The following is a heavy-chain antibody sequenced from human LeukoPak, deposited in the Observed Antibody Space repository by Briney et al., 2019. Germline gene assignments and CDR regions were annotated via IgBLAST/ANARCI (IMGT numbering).Heavy chain of an antibody. D-gene: IGHD5-24*01. V-gene: IGHV3-48*02. CDR2: VSNSGTTT. CDR3: ARADRDGNKRFLD. J-gene: IGHJ4*02. Sequence: GGSLRLSCAASGFTFSSYSVIWARQAPGKGLEWVSYVSNSGTTTYYADSVKGRFTISRDNGENLVSLQMNSLRDEDTAVYYCARADRDGNKRFLDWGQGTLVTVSS. CDR1: GFTFSSYS.